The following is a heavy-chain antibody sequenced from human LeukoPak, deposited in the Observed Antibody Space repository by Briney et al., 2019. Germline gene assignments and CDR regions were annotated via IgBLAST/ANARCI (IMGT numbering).Heavy chain of an antibody. CDR1: GGTFSSYA. D-gene: IGHD3-16*02. V-gene: IGHV1-69*13. CDR2: IIPIFGTA. CDR3: ARSWGSLIDYFDY. Sequence: ASVKVSCKASGGTFSSYAISWVRQAPGQGLEWMGGIIPIFGTAYYAQKFQGRVTITADESTSTAYMELSSLRSEDTAVYYCARSWGSLIDYFDYWGQGTLVTVSS. J-gene: IGHJ4*02.